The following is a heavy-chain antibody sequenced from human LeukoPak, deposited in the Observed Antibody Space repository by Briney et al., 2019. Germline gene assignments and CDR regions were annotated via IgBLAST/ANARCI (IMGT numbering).Heavy chain of an antibody. CDR3: ARDRFP. CDR1: GFTFSIYG. J-gene: IGHJ5*02. D-gene: IGHD3-16*01. CDR2: ISSSRSTI. Sequence: GGSLRLSCAAPGFTFSIYGMHWVRQAPGKGLEWVSYISSSRSTIYYADSVKGRFTISRDNTNNSLYLQMNSLRADDTAIYYCARDRFPWGQGTLVTVSS. V-gene: IGHV3-48*04.